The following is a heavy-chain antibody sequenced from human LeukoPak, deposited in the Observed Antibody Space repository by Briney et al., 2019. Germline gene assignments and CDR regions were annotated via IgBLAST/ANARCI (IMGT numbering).Heavy chain of an antibody. CDR1: GFTFDDYA. CDR3: AKDDYMNWFDP. V-gene: IGHV3-43D*04. D-gene: IGHD4-11*01. J-gene: IGHJ5*02. Sequence: GGSLRLSCAASGFTFDDYAMHWVRQAPGKGLEWVSLISWDGGSTYYADSVKGRFTISRDNSKNSLYLQMNSLRAEGTALYYCAKDDYMNWFDPWGQGTLVTVSS. CDR2: ISWDGGST.